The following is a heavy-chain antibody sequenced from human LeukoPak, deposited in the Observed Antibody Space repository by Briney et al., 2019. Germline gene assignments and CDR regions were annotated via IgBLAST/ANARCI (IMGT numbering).Heavy chain of an antibody. CDR2: IYYSGST. CDR1: GGSISSYY. D-gene: IGHD3-10*01. J-gene: IGHJ4*02. CDR3: ARGAGSHEYYFDY. Sequence: PSETLSLTCTVSGGSISSYYWSWIRQPPGKGLEWIGYIYYSGSTNYNPSLKSRVTISVDTSENQFSLKLSSVTAADTAVYYCARGAGSHEYYFDYWGQGTLVTVSS. V-gene: IGHV4-59*01.